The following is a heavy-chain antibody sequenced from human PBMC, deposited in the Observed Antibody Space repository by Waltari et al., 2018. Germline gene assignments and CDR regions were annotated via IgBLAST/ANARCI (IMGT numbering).Heavy chain of an antibody. CDR1: GGSFSGYY. CDR2: INHSGST. D-gene: IGHD6-19*01. Sequence: QVQLQQWGAGLLKPSETLSLTCAVYGGSFSGYYWSWIRQPPGKGLGWIGEINHSGSTNYNPSLKSRVTISVDTSKNQFSLKLSSVTAADTAVYYCARVHGYSSGWYGPDYWGQGTLVTVSS. V-gene: IGHV4-34*01. CDR3: ARVHGYSSGWYGPDY. J-gene: IGHJ4*02.